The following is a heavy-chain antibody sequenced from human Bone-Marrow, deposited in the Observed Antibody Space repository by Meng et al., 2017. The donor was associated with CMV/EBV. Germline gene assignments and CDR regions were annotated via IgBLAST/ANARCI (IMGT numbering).Heavy chain of an antibody. CDR3: AREELGSIAAAGYYYYGMDV. J-gene: IGHJ6*02. CDR1: GGTFSSYA. Sequence: SVKVSCKASGGTFSSYAISWVRQAPGQGLEWMGGIIPIFGTANYAQKFQGRVTITTDESTSTAYMELSSLRSEDTAVYYCAREELGSIAAAGYYYYGMDVWGQGTTVTVSS. V-gene: IGHV1-69*05. CDR2: IIPIFGTA. D-gene: IGHD6-13*01.